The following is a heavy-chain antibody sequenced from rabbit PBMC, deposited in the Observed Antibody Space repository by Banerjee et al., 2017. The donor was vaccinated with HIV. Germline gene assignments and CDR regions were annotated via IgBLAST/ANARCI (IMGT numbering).Heavy chain of an antibody. J-gene: IGHJ4*01. CDR2: IDPVFGST. CDR3: ARSGSGDYRRVNL. Sequence: PGGSLKLSCKASGFDFSSYYMSWVRQAPGKGLEWIGYIDPVFGSTYYASWVNGRFTISSHNAQNTLYLQLSSLTAADTATYFCARSGSGDYRRVNLWGQGTLVTVS. CDR1: GFDFSSYY. V-gene: IGHV1S7*01. D-gene: IGHD1-1*01.